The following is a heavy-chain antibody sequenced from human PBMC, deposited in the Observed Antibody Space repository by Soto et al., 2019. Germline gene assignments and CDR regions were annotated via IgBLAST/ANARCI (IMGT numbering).Heavy chain of an antibody. Sequence: GGSLRLSCAASGFTFSSYSMNWVRQAPGKGLEWVSSISSSSGYIYYADSVKGRFTISRDNAKNSLYLQMNSLRAEDTAVYYCARTLVPAAPRHGMDVWGQGTTVTVSS. V-gene: IGHV3-21*01. J-gene: IGHJ6*02. D-gene: IGHD2-2*01. CDR2: ISSSSGYI. CDR3: ARTLVPAAPRHGMDV. CDR1: GFTFSSYS.